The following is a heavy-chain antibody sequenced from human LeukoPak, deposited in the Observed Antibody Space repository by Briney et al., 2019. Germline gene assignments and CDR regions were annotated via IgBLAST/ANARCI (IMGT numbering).Heavy chain of an antibody. CDR2: IYSGGST. Sequence: PGGSLRLSCAASGFTVSTNYMSWVRQAPGKGLEWVSLIYSGGSTYYADSVKGRSTISRDNSKNTLYLQMNSLRADDAAVYYCGRARSGYDFDYWGQGTLVTVSS. V-gene: IGHV3-53*01. J-gene: IGHJ4*02. D-gene: IGHD5-12*01. CDR1: GFTVSTNY. CDR3: GRARSGYDFDY.